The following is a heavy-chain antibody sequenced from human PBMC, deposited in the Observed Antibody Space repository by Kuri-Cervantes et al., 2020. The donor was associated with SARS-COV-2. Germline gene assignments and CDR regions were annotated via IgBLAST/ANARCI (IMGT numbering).Heavy chain of an antibody. V-gene: IGHV3-48*01. J-gene: IGHJ3*02. CDR2: ISSSSSTI. Sequence: GESLKISCAASGFTFSSYNMNWVRQAPGKGLEWVSYISSSSSTIYYADSVKGRFTISRDNAKNSLYLQMNSLRAEDTAVYYCARDTYYDFWSGYYPRDAFDIWGQGTMVTVSS. CDR1: GFTFSSYN. D-gene: IGHD3-3*01. CDR3: ARDTYYDFWSGYYPRDAFDI.